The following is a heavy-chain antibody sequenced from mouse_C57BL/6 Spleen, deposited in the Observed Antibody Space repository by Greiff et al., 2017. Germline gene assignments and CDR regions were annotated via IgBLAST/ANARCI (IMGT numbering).Heavy chain of an antibody. V-gene: IGHV1-59*01. CDR2: IDPSDSYT. CDR1: GYTFTSYW. J-gene: IGHJ4*01. CDR3: ARWYYDYDYYAKDY. D-gene: IGHD2-4*01. Sequence: QVQLQQPGAELVRPGTSVKLSCKASGYTFTSYWMHWVKQRPGQGLEWIGVIDPSDSYTNYNQKFKGKATLTVDTSSSTAYMQLSSLTSEDSAVYYCARWYYDYDYYAKDYWGQGTSVTVSS.